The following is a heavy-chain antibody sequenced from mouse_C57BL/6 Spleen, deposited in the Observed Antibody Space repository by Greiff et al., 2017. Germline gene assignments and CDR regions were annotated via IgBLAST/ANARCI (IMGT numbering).Heavy chain of an antibody. Sequence: QVQLQQSGAELARPGASVKLSCKASGYTFTSYGISWVKQRTGQGLEWIGEIYPRSGNTYYNEKFKGKATLTADKSSSTAYMELRSLTSEGSAVYFGAGLRGCECDEGYFDVWGTGTTVTVSS. D-gene: IGHD3-3*01. J-gene: IGHJ1*03. CDR2: IYPRSGNT. V-gene: IGHV1-81*01. CDR3: AGLRGCECDEGYFDV. CDR1: GYTFTSYG.